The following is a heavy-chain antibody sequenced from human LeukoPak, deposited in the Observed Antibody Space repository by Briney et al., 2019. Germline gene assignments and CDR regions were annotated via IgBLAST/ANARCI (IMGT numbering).Heavy chain of an antibody. CDR2: INPNSGGT. CDR1: GYTFTSYD. D-gene: IGHD6-19*01. V-gene: IGHV1-2*02. J-gene: IGHJ3*02. CDR3: ARDKSGWYEAFDI. Sequence: ASVKVSCKASGYTFTSYDINWVRQATGQGLEWMGWINPNSGGTNYAQKFQGRVTMTRDTSISTAYMELSRLRSDDTAVYYCARDKSGWYEAFDIWGQGTMVTVSS.